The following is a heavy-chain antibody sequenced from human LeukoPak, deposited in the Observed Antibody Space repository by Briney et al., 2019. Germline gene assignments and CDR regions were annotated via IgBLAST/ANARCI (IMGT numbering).Heavy chain of an antibody. J-gene: IGHJ4*02. CDR1: GFTFSSYE. V-gene: IGHV3-48*03. CDR3: ASDSSPGNY. D-gene: IGHD6-6*01. CDR2: ISSSGSTI. Sequence: GGSLRLSCAASGFTFSSYEMNWVRQAPGKGLEWVSFISSSGSTIYYADSVKGRFTISRDNAKNSLYLQMNSLRAEDTAVYYCASDSSPGNYWGQGTLVTVSS.